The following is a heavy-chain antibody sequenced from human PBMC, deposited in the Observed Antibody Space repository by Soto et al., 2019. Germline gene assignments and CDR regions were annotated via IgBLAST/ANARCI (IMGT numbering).Heavy chain of an antibody. J-gene: IGHJ4*02. D-gene: IGHD3-3*01. CDR1: GDSVSSKSAA. CDR3: ARTTYDVVVY. Sequence: QVQLQQSGPGLVKPSQTLSLTCAISGDSVSSKSAAWNWIRQSPSRGLEWLGRTYYRSKWYNDYAVSVKXXIXIXXDTSKNQFSLQLNSVTPDDTAVYYCARTTYDVVVYWGQGTLVTVSS. CDR2: TYYRSKWYN. V-gene: IGHV6-1*01.